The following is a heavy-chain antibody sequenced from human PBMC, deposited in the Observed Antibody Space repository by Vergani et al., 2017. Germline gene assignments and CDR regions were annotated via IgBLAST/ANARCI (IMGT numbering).Heavy chain of an antibody. CDR1: GGTFSSYT. V-gene: IGHV1-69*08. CDR2: IIPILGTA. CDR3: ARDPRDYSNYYNWFDP. D-gene: IGHD4-11*01. Sequence: QVQLVQSGAEVKKPGSSVKVSCKASGGTFSSYTISWVRQAPGQGLEWMGRIIPILGTANYAQKFQGRVTITADESTSTAYMELSSLRSEDTAVYYCARDPRDYSNYYNWFDPWGQGTLVTVSS. J-gene: IGHJ5*02.